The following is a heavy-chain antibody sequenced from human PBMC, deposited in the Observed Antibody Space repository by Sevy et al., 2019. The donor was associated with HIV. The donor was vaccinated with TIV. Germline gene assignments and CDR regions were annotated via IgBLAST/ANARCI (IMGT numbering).Heavy chain of an antibody. V-gene: IGHV4-39*01. Sequence: SETLSLTCTVSGGSISSSSYYWGWIRQPPGKGLEWIGSIYCSGSTYDNPSLKSRVTISVDTSKNQFSLKLSSVTAADTAVYYCARRTTGTTGYFDYWGQGTLVTVSS. CDR2: IYCSGST. CDR1: GGSISSSSYY. J-gene: IGHJ4*02. CDR3: ARRTTGTTGYFDY. D-gene: IGHD1-1*01.